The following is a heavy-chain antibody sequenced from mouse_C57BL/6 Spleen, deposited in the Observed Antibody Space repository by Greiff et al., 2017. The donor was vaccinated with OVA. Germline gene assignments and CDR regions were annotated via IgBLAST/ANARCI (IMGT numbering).Heavy chain of an antibody. J-gene: IGHJ1*03. Sequence: VQLKESGAELVKPGASVKLSCTASGFTIKDYYMHWVKQRTEQGLEWIGRIDPEDGDTKYAPQFQGKATITADPSSNTADLQLSSLTSEDTAVYYCASPLHYGSSYSYFDVWGTGTTVTVSS. CDR1: GFTIKDYY. CDR2: IDPEDGDT. D-gene: IGHD1-1*01. CDR3: ASPLHYGSSYSYFDV. V-gene: IGHV14-2*01.